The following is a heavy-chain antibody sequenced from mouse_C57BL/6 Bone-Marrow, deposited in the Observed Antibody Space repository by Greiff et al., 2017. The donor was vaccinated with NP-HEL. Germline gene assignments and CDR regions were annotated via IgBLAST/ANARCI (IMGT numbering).Heavy chain of an antibody. CDR3: ARLHYYGSRDYAMDY. D-gene: IGHD1-1*01. J-gene: IGHJ4*01. CDR1: GFTFSDYG. CDR2: ISNLAYSI. Sequence: EVHLVESGGGLVQPGGSLKLSCAASGFTFSDYGMAWVRQAPRKGPEWVAFISNLAYSIYYADTVTGRFTISRENAKNTLYLEMSSLRSEDTAMYYCARLHYYGSRDYAMDYWGQGTSVTVSS. V-gene: IGHV5-15*01.